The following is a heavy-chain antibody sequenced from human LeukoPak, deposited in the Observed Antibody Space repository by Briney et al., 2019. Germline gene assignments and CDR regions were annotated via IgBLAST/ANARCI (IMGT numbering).Heavy chain of an antibody. CDR3: AKDTRYDFWSGPNWFDP. V-gene: IGHV1-18*01. D-gene: IGHD3-3*01. CDR2: ISAYNGNT. CDR1: GYTFTSYG. J-gene: IGHJ5*02. Sequence: ASVKVSCKASGYTFTSYGISWVRQAPGQGLEWMGWISAYNGNTNYAQKLQGRVTMTTDTSTSTAYMELRSLRSDDTAVYYCAKDTRYDFWSGPNWFDPWGQGTLVTVSS.